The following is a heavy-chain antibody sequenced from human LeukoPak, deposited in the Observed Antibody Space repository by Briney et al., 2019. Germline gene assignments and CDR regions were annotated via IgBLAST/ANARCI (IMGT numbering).Heavy chain of an antibody. CDR3: ARFKQLGRSFDS. V-gene: IGHV4-39*07. J-gene: IGHJ4*02. CDR2: IYYSGTT. CDR1: GGSIGKTSYY. Sequence: SETLSLTCTVSGGSIGKTSYYWGWIRQPPGKGLEWIGSIYYSGTTYYNPSLKSRVTISVDTSKNQFSLTLNSVTAADTAVYFCARFKQLGRSFDSWGLGSLVTVSS. D-gene: IGHD1-1*01.